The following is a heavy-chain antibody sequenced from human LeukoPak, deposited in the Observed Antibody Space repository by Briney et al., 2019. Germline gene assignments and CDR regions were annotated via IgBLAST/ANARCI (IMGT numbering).Heavy chain of an antibody. CDR3: ARVEQWLIPYNWFDP. CDR1: GSTFSSYL. J-gene: IGHJ5*02. Sequence: GGSLRLSCAASGSTFSSYLTSWVRQAPGRGLEWVANIKQDGSEKYYVDSVKGRFTISRDNAKNSLYLQMNSLRAEDTAVYYCARVEQWLIPYNWFDPWGQGTLVTVSS. CDR2: IKQDGSEK. D-gene: IGHD6-19*01. V-gene: IGHV3-7*01.